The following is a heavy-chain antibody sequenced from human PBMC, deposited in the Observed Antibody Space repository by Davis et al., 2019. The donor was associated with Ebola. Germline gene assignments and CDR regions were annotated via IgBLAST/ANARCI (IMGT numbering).Heavy chain of an antibody. D-gene: IGHD4-17*01. CDR3: SRGGTNGDPAVY. J-gene: IGHJ4*02. V-gene: IGHV4-34*01. Sequence: SETLSLTCAVYGGSFSGYYWSWIRQPPGKGLEWIGEINHSGISNYSPSLKSRVTVSVDTSKNQFSLRLTSVTAAETAVYYCSRGGTNGDPAVYWGQGSLVTVSS. CDR1: GGSFSGYY. CDR2: INHSGIS.